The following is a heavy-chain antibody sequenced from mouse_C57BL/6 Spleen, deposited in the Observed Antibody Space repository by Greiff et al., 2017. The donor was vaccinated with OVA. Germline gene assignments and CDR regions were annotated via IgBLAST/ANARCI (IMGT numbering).Heavy chain of an antibody. CDR1: GYTFTSYW. Sequence: VQLQQPGAELVKPGASVKMSCKASGYTFTSYWLTWVKQRPGQGLEWIGDIYPGSGSTNYNEKFKSKATLTVDTSSSTAYMQLSSLTSEDSAVYYCAAHYYGSRGGYFDVWGTGTTVTVSS. J-gene: IGHJ1*03. V-gene: IGHV1-55*01. CDR2: IYPGSGST. D-gene: IGHD1-1*01. CDR3: AAHYYGSRGGYFDV.